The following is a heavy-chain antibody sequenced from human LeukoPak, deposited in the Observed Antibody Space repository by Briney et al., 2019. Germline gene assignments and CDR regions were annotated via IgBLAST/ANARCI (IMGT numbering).Heavy chain of an antibody. CDR1: GFTFSSYS. V-gene: IGHV3-21*01. CDR3: ARVMVRGVTPFDY. Sequence: GGSLRLSCAASGFTFSSYSMNWVRQAPGNGLEWVSSISSSSYIYYADSVKGRFTISRDNAKHSLYLPMNSLRAEDTAVYYCARVMVRGVTPFDYWGQGTLVTVSS. J-gene: IGHJ4*02. CDR2: ISSSSYI. D-gene: IGHD3-10*01.